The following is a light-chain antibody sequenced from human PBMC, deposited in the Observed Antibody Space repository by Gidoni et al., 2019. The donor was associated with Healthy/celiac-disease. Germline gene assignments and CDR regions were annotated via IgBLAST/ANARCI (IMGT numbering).Light chain of an antibody. J-gene: IGKJ3*01. CDR2: KAS. V-gene: IGKV1-5*03. Sequence: DIQMTQSPSPLSASVGDRVTITCRASQSISSWLAWYQQKPGKDPKLLIYKASSLESGVPSRFSGSGSGTEFTLTISSLQPDDFATYYCQQYNSYSITFGPGTKVDIK. CDR3: QQYNSYSIT. CDR1: QSISSW.